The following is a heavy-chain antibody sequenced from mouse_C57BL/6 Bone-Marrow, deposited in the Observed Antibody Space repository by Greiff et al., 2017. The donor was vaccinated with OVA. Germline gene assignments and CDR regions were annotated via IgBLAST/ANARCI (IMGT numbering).Heavy chain of an antibody. J-gene: IGHJ1*03. D-gene: IGHD1-1*01. Sequence: EVQLKQSGPGLVKPSQSLSLTCSVTGYSITSGYYWNWIRQFPGNKLEWMGYISYDGSNNYNPSLKNRISITRDTSKNQFFLKLNSVTTEDTATYYCARDLLDRSSYWYFDVWGTGTTVTVSS. CDR2: ISYDGSN. CDR1: GYSITSGYY. CDR3: ARDLLDRSSYWYFDV. V-gene: IGHV3-6*01.